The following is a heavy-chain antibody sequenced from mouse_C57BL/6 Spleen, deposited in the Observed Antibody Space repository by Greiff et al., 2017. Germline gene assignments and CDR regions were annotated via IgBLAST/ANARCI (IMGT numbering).Heavy chain of an antibody. CDR1: GYAFTNYL. Sequence: QVQLQQSGAELVRPGTSVKVSCKASGYAFTNYLIEWVKQRPGQGLEWIGVINPGSGGTNYNGKFKGKATLTADKSSSTAYMQLSSLTSEDSAVYFCARERFITTVVATPYAMDYWGQGTSVTVSS. V-gene: IGHV1-54*01. CDR2: INPGSGGT. D-gene: IGHD1-1*01. CDR3: ARERFITTVVATPYAMDY. J-gene: IGHJ4*01.